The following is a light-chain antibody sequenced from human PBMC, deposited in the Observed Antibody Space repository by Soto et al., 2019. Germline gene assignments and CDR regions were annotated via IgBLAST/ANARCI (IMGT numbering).Light chain of an antibody. CDR1: QSVGNN. CDR3: QQYGSLSWT. Sequence: EILMTQSPATVTVSPGERATLYCGASQSVGNNLAWYQQKPGKAPRLLIYGASSRATGIPDRFSGSGSGTDFTLTISGLKPEDFEVYYCQQYGSLSWTFGQGTKVDIK. CDR2: GAS. V-gene: IGKV3-20*01. J-gene: IGKJ1*01.